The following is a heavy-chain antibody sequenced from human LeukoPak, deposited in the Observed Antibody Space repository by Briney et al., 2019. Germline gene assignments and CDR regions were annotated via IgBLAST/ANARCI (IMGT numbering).Heavy chain of an antibody. CDR2: IYYSGGT. Sequence: PSETLSLTCTVSGGSISSYYWSWIRQPPGKGLEWIGYIYYSGGTNYNPSLKSRVTTSVDTSKNQFSLKLGSVTAADTAVYYCARAVQLERPPPLIGYYYMDVWGKGTTVTVSS. CDR3: ARAVQLERPPPLIGYYYMDV. J-gene: IGHJ6*03. D-gene: IGHD1-1*01. CDR1: GGSISSYY. V-gene: IGHV4-59*01.